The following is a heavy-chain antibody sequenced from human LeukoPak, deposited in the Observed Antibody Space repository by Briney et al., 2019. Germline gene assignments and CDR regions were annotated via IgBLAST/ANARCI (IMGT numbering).Heavy chain of an antibody. CDR2: ISWNSGSI. V-gene: IGHV3-9*01. CDR3: ARGSSAFDI. Sequence: GRSLRLSCAASGFIFDDYAMHWVRQAPGKGLEWVSGISWNSGSIGYADSVKGRFTISRDNAKNSLYLQMNSLRAEDTAVYYCARGSSAFDIWGQGTMVTVSS. J-gene: IGHJ3*02. CDR1: GFIFDDYA.